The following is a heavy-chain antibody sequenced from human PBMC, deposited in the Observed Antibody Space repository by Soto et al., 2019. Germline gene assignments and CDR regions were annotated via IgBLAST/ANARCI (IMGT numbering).Heavy chain of an antibody. CDR2: ISAGSGNA. CDR1: GFTFSSYA. V-gene: IGHV3-23*01. D-gene: IGHD6-13*01. J-gene: IGHJ4*02. CDR3: ARQKLKSSTWYGSLDS. Sequence: PGGSLRLSCAASGFTFSSYAMSWVRQAPGKGLEWVSAISAGSGNAYYAESVKGRFTVSRDNSKNTLWLQLDSLRVEDTGLYYCARQKLKSSTWYGSLDSWGQGTLVTVSS.